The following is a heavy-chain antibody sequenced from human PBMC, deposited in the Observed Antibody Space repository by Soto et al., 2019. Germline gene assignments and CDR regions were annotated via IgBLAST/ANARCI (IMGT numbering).Heavy chain of an antibody. CDR2: INPNSGGT. D-gene: IGHD3-10*01. J-gene: IGHJ6*02. CDR3: ARTGPAWGYYGSGSYFLEEYGMDV. CDR1: GYTFTGYY. V-gene: IGHV1-2*04. Sequence: QVPLVQSGAEVKKPGASVKVSCKASGYTFTGYYMHWVRQAPGQGLEWMGWINPNSGGTNYAQKFQGWVTMTRDTSISTAYMELSRLRSDDTAVYYCARTGPAWGYYGSGSYFLEEYGMDVWGQGTTVTVSS.